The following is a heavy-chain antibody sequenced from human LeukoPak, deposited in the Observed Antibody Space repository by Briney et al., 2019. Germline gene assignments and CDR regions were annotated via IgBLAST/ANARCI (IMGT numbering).Heavy chain of an antibody. D-gene: IGHD3-16*01. V-gene: IGHV4-38-2*02. CDR3: ARSRGGYGDYGSWFDP. Sequence: SETLSLTCTVSGYSISSGYYWGWIRQPPGKGLEWIGSIYHSGRTFYNPSLKSRVTISVDTSKNQFSLTLNSVTAADTAVYYCARSRGGYGDYGSWFDPWGQGILVTVSS. CDR1: GYSISSGYY. CDR2: IYHSGRT. J-gene: IGHJ5*02.